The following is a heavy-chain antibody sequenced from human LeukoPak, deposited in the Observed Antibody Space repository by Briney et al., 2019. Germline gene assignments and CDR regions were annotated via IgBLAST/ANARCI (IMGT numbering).Heavy chain of an antibody. CDR2: IIPIFGTA. V-gene: IGHV1-69*06. D-gene: IGHD4-23*01. J-gene: IGHJ6*03. CDR3: ARGHGGNSYYYYYMDV. CDR1: GGTFSSYA. Sequence: ASVKVSCKASGGTFSSYAISWVRQAPGQGLEWMGGIIPIFGTANYAQKFQGRVTITADKSTSTAYMGLSSLRSEDTAVYYCARGHGGNSYYYYYMDVWGKGTTVTISS.